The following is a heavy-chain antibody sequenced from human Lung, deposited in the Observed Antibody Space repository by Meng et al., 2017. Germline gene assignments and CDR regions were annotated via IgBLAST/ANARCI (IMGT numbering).Heavy chain of an antibody. CDR2: INPKSGDT. V-gene: IGHV1-2*06. J-gene: IGHJ4*02. Sequence: GQLVRSGADVKKPEASVNVPCKASGYTFPDYWLHWVRRAPGQGLEWMGRINPKSGDTHYAQRFQGRVTMTGDTSISTAYMELSGLRSDDTAMYYCARDEDISAAGKLFGDYWGQGTLVTVSS. CDR3: ARDEDISAAGKLFGDY. D-gene: IGHD6-13*01. CDR1: GYTFPDYW.